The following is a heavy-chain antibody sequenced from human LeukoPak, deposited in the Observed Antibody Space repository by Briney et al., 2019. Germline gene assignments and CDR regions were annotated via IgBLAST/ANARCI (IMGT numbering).Heavy chain of an antibody. V-gene: IGHV3-30*03. CDR3: AVHPHGQQLALGYFDY. Sequence: GGSLRLSCAASGFTFSTYGMHWVRQAPGKGLEWVAVISYDENNKYYADSVKGRFTISRDNSKNTLYLQMNSLRAEDTAVYYCAVHPHGQQLALGYFDYWGQGSLVTVSS. CDR2: ISYDENNK. J-gene: IGHJ4*02. D-gene: IGHD6-13*01. CDR1: GFTFSTYG.